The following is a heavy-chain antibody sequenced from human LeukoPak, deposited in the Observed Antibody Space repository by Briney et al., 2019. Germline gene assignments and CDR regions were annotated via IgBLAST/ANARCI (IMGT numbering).Heavy chain of an antibody. CDR3: AREGRDGYNRAFDI. V-gene: IGHV4-59*01. Sequence: SETLSLTCTVSGGSISSYYWSWIRQPPGKGLEWIGYIYYSGSTNYNPSLKSRVTISVDTSKNQFSLKLSSVTAADTAVYYCAREGRDGYNRAFDIWGQGTMVTVSS. D-gene: IGHD5-24*01. CDR1: GGSISSYY. J-gene: IGHJ3*02. CDR2: IYYSGST.